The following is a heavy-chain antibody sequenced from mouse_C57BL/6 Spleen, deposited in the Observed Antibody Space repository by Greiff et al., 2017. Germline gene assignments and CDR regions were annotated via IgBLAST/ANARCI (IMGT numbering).Heavy chain of an antibody. CDR2: IDPETGGT. CDR3: TPFYSGY. V-gene: IGHV1-15*01. Sequence: QVQLKQSGAELVRPGASVTLSCKASGYTFTDYEMHWVKQTPVHGLEWIGAIDPETGGTAYNQKFKGKAILTADKSSSTAYMELRSLTAEDSAVYYCTPFYSGYWGQGTTLTVSS. D-gene: IGHD2-1*01. CDR1: GYTFTDYE. J-gene: IGHJ2*01.